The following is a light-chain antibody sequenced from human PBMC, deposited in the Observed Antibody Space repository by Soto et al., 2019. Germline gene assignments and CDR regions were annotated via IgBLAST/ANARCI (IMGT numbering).Light chain of an antibody. CDR3: QQYDTWPFT. CDR2: DSS. Sequence: EIGVTHSPAILSVSPGDSVSLYCWASLGVRGHLAWYRQTPGQTPRLLIHDSSSRDTGVPARFCASRYGLEFVLAISSLQSEDVAIYYCQQYDTWPFTFAGGTKIEIK. V-gene: IGKV3-15*01. CDR1: LGVRGH. J-gene: IGKJ4*01.